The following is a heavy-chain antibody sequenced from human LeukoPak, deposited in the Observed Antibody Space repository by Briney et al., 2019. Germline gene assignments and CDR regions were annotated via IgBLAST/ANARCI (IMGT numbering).Heavy chain of an antibody. CDR1: GGSFSGYY. CDR2: INHSGST. Sequence: PSETLSLTCAVYGGSFSGYYWSWIRQPPGKGLEWIGEINHSGSTNYNPSLKSRVTISVDTSKNQFSLKLSSVTAADTAVYYCARGGVSSGYSMDYWGQGTLVTVSS. V-gene: IGHV4-34*01. CDR3: ARGGVSSGYSMDY. J-gene: IGHJ4*02. D-gene: IGHD3-22*01.